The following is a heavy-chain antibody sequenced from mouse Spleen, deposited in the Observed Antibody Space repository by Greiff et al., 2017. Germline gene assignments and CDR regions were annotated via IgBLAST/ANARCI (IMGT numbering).Heavy chain of an antibody. Sequence: EVKLVESGPGLVKPSQSLSLTCSVTGYSITSGYYWNWIRQFPGNKLEWMGYISYDGSNNYNPSLKNRISITRDTSKNQFFLKLNSVTTEDTATYYCASKPATHWWYFDVWGAGTTVTVSS. CDR2: ISYDGSN. D-gene: IGHD1-2*01. J-gene: IGHJ1*01. V-gene: IGHV3-6*01. CDR3: ASKPATHWWYFDV. CDR1: GYSITSGYY.